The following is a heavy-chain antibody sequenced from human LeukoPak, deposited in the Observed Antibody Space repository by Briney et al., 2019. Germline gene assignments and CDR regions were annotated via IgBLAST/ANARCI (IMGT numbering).Heavy chain of an antibody. CDR2: VFYSGSK. V-gene: IGHV4-39*07. CDR1: GGSISNRAYY. CDR3: ARGGMVRSHWFDP. Sequence: SETLSLTCNVSGGSISNRAYYWAWIRQPPGKGLEWIGSVFYSGSKYSNPSLESRLTISVDTSKNHFSLRLTSVTAADTAVCYCARGGMVRSHWFDPWGQGTLVTVSS. D-gene: IGHD3-10*01. J-gene: IGHJ5*02.